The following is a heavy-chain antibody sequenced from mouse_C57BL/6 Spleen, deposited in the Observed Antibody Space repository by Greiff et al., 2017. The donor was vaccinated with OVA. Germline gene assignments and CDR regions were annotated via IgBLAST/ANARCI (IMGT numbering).Heavy chain of an antibody. Sequence: EVQLVESGPELVKPGASVKIPCKASGYTFTDYNMDWVKQSHGKSLEWIGEINPNNGGTIYNQKFKGKATLTVDKSSSTAYMELRSLTSEDTAVYYCARKLYYFDYWGQGTTLTVSS. CDR3: ARKLYYFDY. CDR1: GYTFTDYN. D-gene: IGHD3-3*01. J-gene: IGHJ2*01. V-gene: IGHV1-18*01. CDR2: INPNNGGT.